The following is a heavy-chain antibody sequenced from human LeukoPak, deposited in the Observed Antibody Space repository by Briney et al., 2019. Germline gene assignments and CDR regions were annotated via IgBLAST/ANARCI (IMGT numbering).Heavy chain of an antibody. CDR3: AREGDGYTFDY. J-gene: IGHJ4*02. V-gene: IGHV1-2*02. CDR1: GYTFTGYY. CDR2: INLNSGGT. D-gene: IGHD5-24*01. Sequence: AASVNVSFKASGYTFTGYYMHLGRQAPGQGLEWMGWINLNSGGTNYAQKFQGSVPMPRDTSISPAYMELSRLRSDQTAVYYCAREGDGYTFDYWGQRTLVTVSS.